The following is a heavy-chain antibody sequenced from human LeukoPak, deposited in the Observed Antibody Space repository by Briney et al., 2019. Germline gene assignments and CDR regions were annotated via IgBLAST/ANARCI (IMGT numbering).Heavy chain of an antibody. CDR3: ARVGTYYYGSGSYSGWFDP. D-gene: IGHD3-10*01. Sequence: SVPVSCQASGGTFSSYDISWVRQDPGQGLAWTGGVIPIFGTADYAQKFQGRVTITADKSTSTAYMELSSLRSEDTAVYYCARVGTYYYGSGSYSGWFDPWGQGTLVTVSS. V-gene: IGHV1-69*06. CDR2: VIPIFGTA. CDR1: GGTFSSYD. J-gene: IGHJ5*02.